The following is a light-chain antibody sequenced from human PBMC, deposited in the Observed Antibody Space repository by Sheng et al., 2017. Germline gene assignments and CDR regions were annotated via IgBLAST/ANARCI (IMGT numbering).Light chain of an antibody. J-gene: IGKJ1*01. CDR2: AAS. V-gene: IGKV3-11*01. CDR1: QSVSSY. Sequence: IVLTQSPATLSLSPGERATLSCRASQSVSSYLAWYQQKPGQAPRLLIYAASNRASGIPARFSGSGSGTDFTLTISSLEPEDFAVYYCQQRTNWLGTFGQGDQGWKS. CDR3: QQRTNWLGT.